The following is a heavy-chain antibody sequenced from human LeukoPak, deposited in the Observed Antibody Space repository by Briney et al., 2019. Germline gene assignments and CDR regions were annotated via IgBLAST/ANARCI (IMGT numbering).Heavy chain of an antibody. Sequence: PGGSLRLSCAASGFTFSSYWMHWVRQAPGKGLVWVSRINSDGSSTSYADSVKGRFTISRDNAKNTLYLQMNSLRAEDTAVYYCARDLRTIRLKNIAAAGTVYYWGQGTLVTVSS. CDR2: INSDGSST. J-gene: IGHJ4*02. CDR1: GFTFSSYW. V-gene: IGHV3-74*01. CDR3: ARDLRTIRLKNIAAAGTVYY. D-gene: IGHD6-13*01.